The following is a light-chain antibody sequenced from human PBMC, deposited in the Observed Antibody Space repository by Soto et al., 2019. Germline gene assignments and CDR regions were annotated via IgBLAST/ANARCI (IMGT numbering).Light chain of an antibody. CDR2: GAS. V-gene: IGKV3-15*01. CDR1: QSVSSN. Sequence: DIVMTQSPATLSVSPGERATPSCRASQSVSSNLAWYQQKPGQAPRLLIYGASTRATGIPARFSGSGSGTEFTLTISSLQSEDFAVYYCQQYNNWPPWTFGQGTRWIS. CDR3: QQYNNWPPWT. J-gene: IGKJ1*01.